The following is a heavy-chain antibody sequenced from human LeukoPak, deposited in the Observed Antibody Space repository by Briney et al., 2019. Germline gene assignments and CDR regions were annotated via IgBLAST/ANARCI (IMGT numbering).Heavy chain of an antibody. V-gene: IGHV1-69*13. D-gene: IGHD4-17*01. CDR3: ARGDYVYYFDY. CDR1: GGTFSSYA. CDR2: IIPIFGTA. Sequence: GASVKVSCKASGGTFSSYAISWVRQAPGQGLEWMGGIIPIFGTANYAQKFQGRATITADESTSTAYMELSSLRSEDTAVYYCARGDYVYYFDYWGQGTLVTVSS. J-gene: IGHJ4*02.